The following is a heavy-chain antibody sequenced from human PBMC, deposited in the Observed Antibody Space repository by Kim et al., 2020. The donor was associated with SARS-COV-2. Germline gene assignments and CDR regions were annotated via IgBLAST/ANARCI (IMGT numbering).Heavy chain of an antibody. J-gene: IGHJ4*02. CDR1: GGSISSSSYY. CDR2: IYYSGST. CDR3: ARPICYDTRNFDY. V-gene: IGHV4-39*01. Sequence: SETLSLTCTVSGGSISSSSYYWGWIRQPPGKGLEWIGSIYYSGSTYYNPSLKSRVTISVYTSKNQFSLKLSSVTAADTAVYYCARPICYDTRNFDYWCQG. D-gene: IGHD3-22*01.